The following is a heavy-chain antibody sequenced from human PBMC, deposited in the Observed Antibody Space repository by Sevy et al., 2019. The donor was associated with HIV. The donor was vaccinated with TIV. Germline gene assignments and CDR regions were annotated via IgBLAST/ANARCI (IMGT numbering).Heavy chain of an antibody. D-gene: IGHD4-17*01. J-gene: IGHJ4*02. V-gene: IGHV3-74*01. Sequence: GGALRLSCTASGFTFSSYWMHWVRQPPGKGLVWVSRINSDDSSRSYADSVKGRFTISRDNAKNTLYLQMNSLRAEDTAVYYCASTVTTFSDYWGQGTLVTVSS. CDR2: INSDDSSR. CDR3: ASTVTTFSDY. CDR1: GFTFSSYW.